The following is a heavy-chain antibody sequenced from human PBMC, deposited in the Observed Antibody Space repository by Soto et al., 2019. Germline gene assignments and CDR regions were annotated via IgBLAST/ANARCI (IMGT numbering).Heavy chain of an antibody. CDR2: SSALNGCT. D-gene: IGHD6-6*01. V-gene: IGHV1-18*01. CDR1: GFTFTNYG. CDR3: AATTSIAIGLRE. Sequence: QLQLVQSGSEVKKPGASVKFSCKTSGFTFTNYGFTWVRQAPGKGLEWMGWSSALNGCTNYAQDFQGRVTLTTDSSTNTAYMELRWLRSDDTAFYYGAATTSIAIGLREWGQGPLVSLAS. J-gene: IGHJ4*02.